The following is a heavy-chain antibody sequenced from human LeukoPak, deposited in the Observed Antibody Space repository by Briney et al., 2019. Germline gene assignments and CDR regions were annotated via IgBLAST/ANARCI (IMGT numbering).Heavy chain of an antibody. D-gene: IGHD3-22*01. CDR1: GXSFNSYW. CDR3: ARLSYYDSSGYYRGVYFDY. V-gene: IGHV5-51*01. Sequence: GESLKISFKGSGXSFNSYWIGWVRQMPGKGLEWMGIIYLGDSDTRYSPSFQGQVTISADKSISTAYLQWSSLKASDTAMYYCARLSYYDSSGYYRGVYFDYWGQGTLVTVSS. CDR2: IYLGDSDT. J-gene: IGHJ4*02.